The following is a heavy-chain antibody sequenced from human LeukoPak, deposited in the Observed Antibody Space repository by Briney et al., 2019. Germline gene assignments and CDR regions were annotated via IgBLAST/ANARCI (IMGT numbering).Heavy chain of an antibody. Sequence: GGSLRLSCAASGFTFSSYWMNWVRQAPGKGLEWVSAISGSGGGTYYADSVKGRFTISRDNSKNTLYLQMNSLRAEDTAVYYCAKLSDQLLWFGELFPQFDYWGQGTLVTVSS. CDR3: AKLSDQLLWFGELFPQFDY. CDR1: GFTFSSYW. J-gene: IGHJ4*02. D-gene: IGHD3-10*01. V-gene: IGHV3-23*01. CDR2: ISGSGGGT.